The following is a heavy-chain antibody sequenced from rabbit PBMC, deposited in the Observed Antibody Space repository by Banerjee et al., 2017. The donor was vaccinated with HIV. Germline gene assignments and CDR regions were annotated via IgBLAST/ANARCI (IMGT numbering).Heavy chain of an antibody. J-gene: IGHJ4*01. CDR1: GFSFGAYW. V-gene: IGHV1S40*01. D-gene: IGHD4-1*01. CDR2: INSGDGRI. CDR3: ARSSAWNEGLNL. Sequence: QSLEESGGDLVKPGASLTLTCTASGFSFGAYWMCWVRQAPGKGLEWIACINSGDGRIPYTNWAKGRFTISKTSSTTVTLQMTSLTAADTATYFCARSSAWNEGLNLWAQAPWSPS.